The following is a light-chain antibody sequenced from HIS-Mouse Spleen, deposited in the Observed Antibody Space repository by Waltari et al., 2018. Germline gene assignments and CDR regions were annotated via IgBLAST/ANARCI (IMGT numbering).Light chain of an antibody. CDR2: DAS. CDR1: QDISNY. CDR3: QQYDNLLT. Sequence: DIQMTQSPSSLSASVGDRVTITCQASQDISNYLNWYQQKPGKAPKHLFYDASNLETGVPSRFSGSGSGTDFTFTISSLQPEDIATYYCQQYDNLLTFGGGTKVEIK. J-gene: IGKJ4*01. V-gene: IGKV1-33*01.